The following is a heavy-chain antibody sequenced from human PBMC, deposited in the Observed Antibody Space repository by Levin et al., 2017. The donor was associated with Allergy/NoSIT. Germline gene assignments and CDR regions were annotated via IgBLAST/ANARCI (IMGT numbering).Heavy chain of an antibody. CDR2: ISWNSGSI. V-gene: IGHV3-9*01. J-gene: IGHJ4*02. Sequence: SLKISCAASGFTFDDYAMHWVRQAPGKGLEWVSGISWNSGSIGYADSVKGRFTISRDNAKNSLYLQMNSLRAEDTALYYCVKRVTIFGVVINEVDYWGQGTLVTVSS. D-gene: IGHD3-3*01. CDR3: VKRVTIFGVVINEVDY. CDR1: GFTFDDYA.